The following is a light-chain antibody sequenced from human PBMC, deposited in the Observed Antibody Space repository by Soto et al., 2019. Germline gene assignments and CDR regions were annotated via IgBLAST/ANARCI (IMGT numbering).Light chain of an antibody. CDR3: QEYNIYPWT. V-gene: IGKV1-5*01. J-gene: IGKJ1*01. CDR1: QSIVTW. CDR2: DAS. Sequence: DIQMTQSPSTLSASVGDKVTITCRASQSIVTWLAWYQQKPGKAPNLLIYDASSLESGVPSRFSGSGSGTEFTLTLSRLLPEDFATYYCQEYNIYPWTFGPGTQVDIK.